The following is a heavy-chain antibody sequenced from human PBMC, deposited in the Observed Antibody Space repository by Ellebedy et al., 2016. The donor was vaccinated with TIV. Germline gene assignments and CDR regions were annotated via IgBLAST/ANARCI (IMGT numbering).Heavy chain of an antibody. CDR3: RQGHYADY. J-gene: IGHJ4*02. V-gene: IGHV3-23*01. Sequence: GGSLRLXCAASGFSVNTFFMSWVRHSPWRGLEWVSTISAGSDTTRFADSVKGRFTISIDNSKNTVYLRMNDLRAEDTAVYYCRQGHYADYWGQGTLVTVSS. CDR2: ISAGSDTT. CDR1: GFSVNTFF.